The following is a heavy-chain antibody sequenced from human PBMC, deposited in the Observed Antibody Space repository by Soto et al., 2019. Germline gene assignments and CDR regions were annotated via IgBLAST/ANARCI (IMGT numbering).Heavy chain of an antibody. D-gene: IGHD3-10*01. J-gene: IGHJ3*02. Sequence: ASVKVSCKASGYTFTSYGISWVRQAPGQGLEWMGWISAYNGNTNYAQKLQGWVTMTRDTSISTAYMELSRLRSDDTAVYYCARGGEYIWFGELFAFDIWGQGTMVTVSS. V-gene: IGHV1-18*01. CDR3: ARGGEYIWFGELFAFDI. CDR1: GYTFTSYG. CDR2: ISAYNGNT.